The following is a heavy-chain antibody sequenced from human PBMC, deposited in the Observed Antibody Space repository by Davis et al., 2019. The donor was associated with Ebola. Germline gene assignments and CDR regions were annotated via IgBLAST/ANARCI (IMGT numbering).Heavy chain of an antibody. CDR2: INTSGGST. J-gene: IGHJ4*02. Sequence: ASVKVSCTASGYTFTSYYMHWVRQAPGQGLEWMGIINTSGGSTSYAQKFQGRVTMTRDTSTSTVYMELSSLRSEDTAVYYCARRGYYYDSSGYYSLLDYWGQGTLVTVSS. CDR1: GYTFTSYY. D-gene: IGHD3-22*01. CDR3: ARRGYYYDSSGYYSLLDY. V-gene: IGHV1-46*01.